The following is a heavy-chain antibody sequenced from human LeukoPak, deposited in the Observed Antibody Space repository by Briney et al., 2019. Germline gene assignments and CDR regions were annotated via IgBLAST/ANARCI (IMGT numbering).Heavy chain of an antibody. Sequence: SETLSLTCTVSGGSISSDNHYWRWIRQPAGKGLEWIGRIYSSGSTHYNPSLKSRVTISVDTSKNQFSLKLRSVTAADTAVYYCARVRYSNYVSFDYWGQGTLVTVSS. CDR1: GGSISSDNHY. V-gene: IGHV4-61*02. CDR2: IYSSGST. D-gene: IGHD4-11*01. J-gene: IGHJ4*02. CDR3: ARVRYSNYVSFDY.